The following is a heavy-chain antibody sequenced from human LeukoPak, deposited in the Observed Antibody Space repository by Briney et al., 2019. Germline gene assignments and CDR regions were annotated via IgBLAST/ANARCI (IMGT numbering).Heavy chain of an antibody. CDR1: GFTFSSYG. CDR3: AKSSSMAARAAAQNYPYYYMDV. Sequence: GGSLRLSCAASGFTFSSYGMHWVRQAPGKGREGVTYIRYDGSNKYYVDSVKARFTVSRDNSKNTLYLQMNSLRVEDTAVYYCAKSSSMAARAAAQNYPYYYMDVWGKGTTVTVSS. D-gene: IGHD6-6*01. V-gene: IGHV3-30*02. J-gene: IGHJ6*03. CDR2: IRYDGSNK.